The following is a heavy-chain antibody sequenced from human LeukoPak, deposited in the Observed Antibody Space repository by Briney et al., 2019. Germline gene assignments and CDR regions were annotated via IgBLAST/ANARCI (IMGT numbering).Heavy chain of an antibody. CDR1: GGSISSSSYY. CDR3: ASGYFDY. CDR2: VYYSGST. J-gene: IGHJ4*02. V-gene: IGHV4-39*01. Sequence: SETLSLTCTVSGGSISSSSYYWGWIRQPPGKGLEWIGSVYYSGSTYYNPSLKSRVTISVDTSKNQFSLKLSSVTAADTAVYYCASGYFDYWGQGTLVTVSS.